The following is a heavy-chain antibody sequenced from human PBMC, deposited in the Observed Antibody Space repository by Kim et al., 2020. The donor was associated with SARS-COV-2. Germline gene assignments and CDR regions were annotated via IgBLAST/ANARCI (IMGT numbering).Heavy chain of an antibody. CDR3: AKLRGGLQHTGRYFDY. J-gene: IGHJ4*02. CDR1: GFTFSSYA. Sequence: GGSLRLFCAASGFTFSSYAMSWVRQAPGKGLEWVSVIYSGGSSTYYADSVKGRFTISRDNSKNTLYLQMNSLRAEDTAVYYCAKLRGGLQHTGRYFDYWGEGTLVTVSS. D-gene: IGHD4-4*01. CDR2: IYSGGSST. V-gene: IGHV3-23*03.